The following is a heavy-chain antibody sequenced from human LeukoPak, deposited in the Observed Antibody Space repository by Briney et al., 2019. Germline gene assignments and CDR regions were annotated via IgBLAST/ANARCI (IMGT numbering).Heavy chain of an antibody. D-gene: IGHD2-2*02. CDR3: ARGCSSTTCYTNGFDF. Sequence: ASVKVSCKASGYTFTGYYMHWERQAPGQGLEWMGWINPNSGGTNYAQKFQGRVTMTGNTSITTAYMELSSLRSDDTAVYYCARGCSSTTCYTNGFDFWGQGTLVTVSS. CDR2: INPNSGGT. V-gene: IGHV1-2*02. CDR1: GYTFTGYY. J-gene: IGHJ4*02.